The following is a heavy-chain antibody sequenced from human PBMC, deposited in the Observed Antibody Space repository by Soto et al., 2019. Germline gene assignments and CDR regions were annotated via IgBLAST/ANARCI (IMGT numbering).Heavy chain of an antibody. CDR2: INPSGGST. D-gene: IGHD6-13*01. CDR3: ARLAAAGYGDYYYYGMDV. CDR1: GYTFTSYY. Sequence: XVKVSCKASGYTFTSYYMHWVRQAPGQGLEWMGIINPSGGSTSYAQKFQGRVTMTRDTSTSTVYMELSSLRSEDTAVYYCARLAAAGYGDYYYYGMDVWGQGTTVTVSS. V-gene: IGHV1-46*01. J-gene: IGHJ6*02.